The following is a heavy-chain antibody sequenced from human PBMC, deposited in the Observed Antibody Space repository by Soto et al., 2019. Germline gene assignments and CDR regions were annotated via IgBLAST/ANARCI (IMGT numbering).Heavy chain of an antibody. CDR2: ISGYGGST. V-gene: IGHV3-23*01. CDR3: AKQRTTVTTSFDY. D-gene: IGHD4-17*01. CDR1: GFTFDAHP. J-gene: IGHJ4*02. Sequence: EVQLLESGGGLVQPGGSLTVSCVASGFTFDAHPMSWVRLAPGKGLEWVSTISGYGGSTFYPDSLTGRFVISRDNSKNTLYLQINTLRAEDTAIYFCAKQRTTVTTSFDYWGRGTLVTVSS.